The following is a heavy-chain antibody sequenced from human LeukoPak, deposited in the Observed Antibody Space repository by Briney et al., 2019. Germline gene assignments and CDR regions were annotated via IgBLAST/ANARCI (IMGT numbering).Heavy chain of an antibody. V-gene: IGHV3-30*02. CDR2: IRYDGSEK. J-gene: IGHJ1*01. CDR1: GFSFSSFA. D-gene: IGHD4-17*01. CDR3: AKDRAASTTGGHFEY. Sequence: GGSLTLACAASGFSFSSFAMHWVRQAPGKGLEWVAFIRYDGSEKYHADSVKGRLTISRDNSKKTLYLQMNSLRGEDTAVYYCAKDRAASTTGGHFEYWGQGAPVIVSS.